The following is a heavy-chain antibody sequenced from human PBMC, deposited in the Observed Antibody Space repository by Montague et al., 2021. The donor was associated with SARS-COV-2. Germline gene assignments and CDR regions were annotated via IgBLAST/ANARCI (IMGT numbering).Heavy chain of an antibody. D-gene: IGHD2-2*01. CDR3: ARDNIVIVPPAIFYDS. V-gene: IGHV3-7*01. J-gene: IGHJ4*02. CDR1: GFISSNFW. Sequence: SLRLSCAASGFISSNFWMSWVRQAPGKGLEWVANIKQDGSEKFYVDSVMGRFTISRDNAKNSLYLQMYSLRAEDTAVYFCARDNIVIVPPAIFYDSWGQGTLVTVSS. CDR2: IKQDGSEK.